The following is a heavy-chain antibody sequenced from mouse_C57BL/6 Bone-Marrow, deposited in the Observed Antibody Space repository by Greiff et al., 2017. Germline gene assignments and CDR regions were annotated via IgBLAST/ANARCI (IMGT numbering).Heavy chain of an antibody. J-gene: IGHJ3*01. CDR2: ISSGSSTI. Sequence: VQRVESGGGLVKPGGSLKLSCAASGFTFSDYGMHWVRQAPEKGLEWVAYISSGSSTIYYADTVKGRFTISRDNAKNTLFLQMTSLRSEDTAMYYCALYYGNYGFAYWGQGTLVTVSA. CDR3: ALYYGNYGFAY. CDR1: GFTFSDYG. D-gene: IGHD2-1*01. V-gene: IGHV5-17*01.